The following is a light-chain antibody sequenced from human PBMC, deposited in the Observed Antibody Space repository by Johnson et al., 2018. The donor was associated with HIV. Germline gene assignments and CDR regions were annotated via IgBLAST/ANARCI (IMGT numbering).Light chain of an antibody. CDR1: SSNIASYY. J-gene: IGLJ1*01. CDR2: QNN. Sequence: QSVLTQPPSVSAAPGQQVTISCSGTSSNIASYYVSWYQQVPGAAPKLLIYQNNKRPSAIPDRFSASKSGTSATLGITGLQTGDEADYYCGTWDSSLKTGFFGTGTKVTVL. V-gene: IGLV1-51*02. CDR3: GTWDSSLKTGF.